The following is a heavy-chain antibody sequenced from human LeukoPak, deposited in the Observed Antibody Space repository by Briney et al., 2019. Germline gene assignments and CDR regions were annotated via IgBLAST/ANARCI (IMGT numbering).Heavy chain of an antibody. D-gene: IGHD6-19*01. Sequence: GGSLRLSCAASGFTFRAYIMHWVRQAPGKGLEWVAVITSDGTNEYYADAVKGRFTISRDKSKTTLYLHMNSLRVEDTAVYYCARSNGWYLDYWGQGTLVTVSS. CDR3: ARSNGWYLDY. CDR1: GFTFRAYI. J-gene: IGHJ4*02. CDR2: ITSDGTNE. V-gene: IGHV3-30-3*01.